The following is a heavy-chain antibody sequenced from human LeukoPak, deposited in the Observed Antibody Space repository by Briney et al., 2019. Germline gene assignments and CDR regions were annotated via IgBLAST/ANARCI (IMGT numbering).Heavy chain of an antibody. Sequence: KPSETLSLTCAVYGGSFIGYYWSWIRQPPGKGLKWIGEITHRGSTNYNPSLKTRVTTSVDTPKNQFSLKLSSVTPADTAVYYCERGHSGYWGQGTLVTVPS. V-gene: IGHV4-34*01. CDR1: GGSFIGYY. CDR3: ERGHSGY. CDR2: ITHRGST. J-gene: IGHJ4*02. D-gene: IGHD3-10*01.